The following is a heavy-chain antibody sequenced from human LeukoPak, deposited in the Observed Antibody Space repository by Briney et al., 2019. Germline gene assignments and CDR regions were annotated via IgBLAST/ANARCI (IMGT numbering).Heavy chain of an antibody. CDR2: IYYGGST. Sequence: SETLSLTCTVSGGSVSSGSYYWSWIRQPPGKGLEWIGYIYYGGSTNYNPSLKSRVTISVDTSKNQFSLKLSSVTAADTAVYYCARDGAAAAGTEPHFDYWGQGTLVTVSS. J-gene: IGHJ4*02. D-gene: IGHD6-13*01. V-gene: IGHV4-61*01. CDR3: ARDGAAAAGTEPHFDY. CDR1: GGSVSSGSYY.